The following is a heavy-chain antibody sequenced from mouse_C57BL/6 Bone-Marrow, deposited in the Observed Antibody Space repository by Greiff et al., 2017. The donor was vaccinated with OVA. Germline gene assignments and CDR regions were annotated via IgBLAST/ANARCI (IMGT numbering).Heavy chain of an antibody. D-gene: IGHD2-3*01. CDR3: TTRDGYAFDY. CDR2: IDPENGDT. Sequence: VQLQQSGAELVRPGASVKLSCTASGFNIKDDYMHWVKQRPEQGLEWIGWIDPENGDTEYASKFQGKATITADTSSNTAYLQLSSLTSEDTAVYYCTTRDGYAFDYWGQGTLVTVSS. CDR1: GFNIKDDY. J-gene: IGHJ3*01. V-gene: IGHV14-4*01.